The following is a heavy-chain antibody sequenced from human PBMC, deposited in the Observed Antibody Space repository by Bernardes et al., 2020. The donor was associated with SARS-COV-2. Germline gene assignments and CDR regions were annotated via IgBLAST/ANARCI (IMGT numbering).Heavy chain of an antibody. CDR2: IYPGDSDT. D-gene: IGHD6-19*01. CDR3: ARLGASSCWYEVYFDL. Sequence: GESLKISCKGSGYSSITYWIGWVRQMPGKGLEWMGIIYPGDSDTRYSPSFQGQVTISVDKSISTAYLQWSSLKASDTAMYYCARLGASSCWYEVYFDLWGRGTLVTVSS. CDR1: GYSSITYW. V-gene: IGHV5-51*01. J-gene: IGHJ2*01.